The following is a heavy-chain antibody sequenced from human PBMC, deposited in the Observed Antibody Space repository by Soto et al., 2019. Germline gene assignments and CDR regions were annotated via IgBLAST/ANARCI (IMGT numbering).Heavy chain of an antibody. CDR2: FDPEDGET. CDR3: ATIPYVWGSYRYYYYGMDV. V-gene: IGHV1-24*01. Sequence: GASVKVSCTVSGYTLTELSMHWVRQAPGKGLEWMGGFDPEDGETIYAQKFQGRVTMTEDTSTDTAYMELSSLRSEDTAVYYCATIPYVWGSYRYYYYGMDVWGQGTTVTVSS. D-gene: IGHD3-16*02. J-gene: IGHJ6*02. CDR1: GYTLTELS.